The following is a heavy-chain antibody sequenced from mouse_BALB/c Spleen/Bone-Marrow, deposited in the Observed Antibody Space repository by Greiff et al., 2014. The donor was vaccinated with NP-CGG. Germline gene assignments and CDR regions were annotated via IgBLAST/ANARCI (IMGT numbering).Heavy chain of an antibody. CDR2: ISNGGTFT. V-gene: IGHV5-6*02. J-gene: IGHJ4*01. Sequence: EVMLVESGGDLVKPGGSLKLSCAASGLTFSSYGFFWVRQTPDKRLEWVATISNGGTFTYYPDSVKGRFTISRDNAKNTLYLQMSSRKSEDTAMYYCSRRQSGNYAMDYGGQGTSVTVSS. CDR1: GLTFSSYG. CDR3: SRRQSGNYAMDY.